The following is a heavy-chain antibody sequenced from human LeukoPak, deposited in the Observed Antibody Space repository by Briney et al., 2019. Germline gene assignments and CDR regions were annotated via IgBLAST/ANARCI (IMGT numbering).Heavy chain of an antibody. CDR2: INPNSGGT. Sequence: ASEKVSCKASGYTFTGYYMHWVRQAPGQGLEWMGRINPNSGGTNYAQKFQGRVTMTRDTSISTAYMELSRLRSDDTAVYYCARAGRWLQPESKNWFDPWGQGTLVTVSS. J-gene: IGHJ5*02. CDR3: ARAGRWLQPESKNWFDP. D-gene: IGHD5-24*01. CDR1: GYTFTGYY. V-gene: IGHV1-2*06.